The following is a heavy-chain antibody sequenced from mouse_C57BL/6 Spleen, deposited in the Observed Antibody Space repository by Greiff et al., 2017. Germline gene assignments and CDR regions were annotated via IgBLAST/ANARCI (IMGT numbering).Heavy chain of an antibody. Sequence: QVTLKVSGPGILQSSQTLSLTCSFSGFSLSTSGMGVSWLRQPSGKGLEWLAHIYWDDDKRYNPSLKSRLTISKDTSRNQVFLKITSVDTADTAACYCARGGSDRDWYFDVWGTGTTVTVSS. CDR1: GFSLSTSGMG. CDR2: IYWDDDK. V-gene: IGHV8-12*01. J-gene: IGHJ1*03. D-gene: IGHD3-2*01. CDR3: ARGGSDRDWYFDV.